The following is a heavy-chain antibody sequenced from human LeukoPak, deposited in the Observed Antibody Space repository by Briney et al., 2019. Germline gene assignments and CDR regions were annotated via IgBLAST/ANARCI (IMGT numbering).Heavy chain of an antibody. Sequence: PSETLSLTCNVSGASISTHYWSWIRQPPGKGLEWIGYIYYSGNTNCNPSLKSRVTISVDTSKNQFSLKLSSVTAADTAVYYCARMGYCTDGVCAFDIWGQGTMVTVSS. J-gene: IGHJ3*02. D-gene: IGHD2-8*01. CDR3: ARMGYCTDGVCAFDI. CDR2: IYYSGNT. CDR1: GASISTHY. V-gene: IGHV4-59*11.